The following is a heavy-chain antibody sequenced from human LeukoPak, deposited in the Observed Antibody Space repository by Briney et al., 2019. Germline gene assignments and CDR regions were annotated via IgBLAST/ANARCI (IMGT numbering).Heavy chain of an antibody. CDR1: GFSFSDSY. V-gene: IGHV3-72*01. CDR3: VRVRHGDYLDP. J-gene: IGHJ5*02. CDR2: IRNKPHSYTT. Sequence: PGGSLRLSCAASGFSFSDSYMDWVRQAPGKGLQWVGRIRNKPHSYTTDYAASVKGRFTISRDDSNNSLFLQMNTLKTEDTAVYYCVRVRHGDYLDPWGLGTLVTVSS. D-gene: IGHD4-17*01.